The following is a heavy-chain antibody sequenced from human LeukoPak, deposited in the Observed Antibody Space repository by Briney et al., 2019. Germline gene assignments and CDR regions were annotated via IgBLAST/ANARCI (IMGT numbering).Heavy chain of an antibody. J-gene: IGHJ6*03. CDR2: ISSSSSYI. V-gene: IGHV3-21*01. D-gene: IGHD7-27*01. CDR1: GFTFSSYE. Sequence: GGSLRLSCAASGFTFSSYEMNWVRQAPGKGLEWVSSISSSSSYIYYADSVKGRFTISRDNAKNSLYLQMNSLRAEDTAVYYCAGCWGDYYYYMDVWGKGTTVTVSS. CDR3: AGCWGDYYYYMDV.